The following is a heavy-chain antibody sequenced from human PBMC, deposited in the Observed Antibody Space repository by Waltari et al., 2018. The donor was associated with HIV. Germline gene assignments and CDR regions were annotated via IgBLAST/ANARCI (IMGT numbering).Heavy chain of an antibody. CDR1: AFAFRHYS. CDR2: IRRATNEK. Sequence: LVESGGGVVKTGESLRLTCEASAFAFRHYSFNWVRQSPQRGLEWVASIRRATNEKFYLDSVRGRFVISRDDSESSVHLQMDSVKKEDTGKYFCVRDDPGYGPIDHWGRGTLVTV. V-gene: IGHV3-21*04. J-gene: IGHJ5*02. D-gene: IGHD5-18*01. CDR3: VRDDPGYGPIDH.